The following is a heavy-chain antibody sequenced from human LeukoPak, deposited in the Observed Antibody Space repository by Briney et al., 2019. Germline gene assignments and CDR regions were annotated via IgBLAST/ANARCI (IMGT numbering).Heavy chain of an antibody. CDR3: ARDIPGGASFLDQ. CDR1: GFTFNNYW. Sequence: GGSLRLSCAASGFTFNNYWMTWVRQAPGKGLEWVAHIHESGSYQNYVDSVRVRFTVSRDNTKRVLYLQMDSLRAEDTAVYYCARDIPGGASFLDQWGQGTLVTVSS. CDR2: IHESGSYQ. J-gene: IGHJ5*02. D-gene: IGHD5-18*01. V-gene: IGHV3-7*01.